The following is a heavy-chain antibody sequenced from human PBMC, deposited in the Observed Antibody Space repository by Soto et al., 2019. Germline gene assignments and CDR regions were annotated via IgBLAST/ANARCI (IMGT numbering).Heavy chain of an antibody. CDR3: ARINYCSSTSCSYYFDY. V-gene: IGHV3-21*01. D-gene: IGHD2-2*01. CDR2: ISSSSSYI. J-gene: IGHJ4*02. CDR1: GFTFSSYS. Sequence: EVQLVESGGGLVKPGGSLRLSCAASGFTFSSYSMNWVRQAPGKGLEWVSSISSSSSYIYYADSVKGRFTISRDNAKNSLYLQMNSLRADETAVYYCARINYCSSTSCSYYFDYWGQGTLVTVSS.